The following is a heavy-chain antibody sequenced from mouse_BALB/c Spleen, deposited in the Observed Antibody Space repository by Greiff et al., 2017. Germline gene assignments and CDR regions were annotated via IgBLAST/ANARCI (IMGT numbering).Heavy chain of an antibody. J-gene: IGHJ1*01. CDR2: ISYDGSN. Sequence: EVKLVESGPGLVKPSQSLSLTCSVTGYSITSGYYWNWIRQFPGNKLEWMGYISYDGSNNYNPSLKNRISITRDTSKNQFFLKLNSVTTEDTATYYCARGSSSRLLRFPWYFDVWGAGTTVTVSS. CDR3: ARGSSSRLLRFPWYFDV. CDR1: GYSITSGYY. D-gene: IGHD1-1*01. V-gene: IGHV3-6*02.